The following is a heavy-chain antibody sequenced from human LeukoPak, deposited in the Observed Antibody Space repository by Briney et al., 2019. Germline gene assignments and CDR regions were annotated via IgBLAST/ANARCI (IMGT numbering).Heavy chain of an antibody. CDR1: GGSISSGSYY. Sequence: SETLSLTCTVSGGSISSGSYYWSWIRQLAGKGLEWIGRIYTSGSTNYNPSLKSRVTISVDTSKNQFSLKLSSVTAADTAVYYCARDPYGSGFFDYWGQGTLVTVSS. CDR2: IYTSGST. CDR3: ARDPYGSGFFDY. J-gene: IGHJ4*02. D-gene: IGHD3-10*01. V-gene: IGHV4-61*02.